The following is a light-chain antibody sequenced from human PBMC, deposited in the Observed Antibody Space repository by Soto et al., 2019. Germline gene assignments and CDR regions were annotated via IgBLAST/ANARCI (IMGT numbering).Light chain of an antibody. Sequence: EIVMTQSPATLSVSPGERATLSCRASQSVSSNLACYQQKPGQAPRLLIYVASTRATGIPARFSGSGSGTEFTLTISSLQSEDFAVYYCQQNNNWPPLTFGGGTQVEIK. CDR3: QQNNNWPPLT. J-gene: IGKJ4*01. V-gene: IGKV3-15*01. CDR1: QSVSSN. CDR2: VAS.